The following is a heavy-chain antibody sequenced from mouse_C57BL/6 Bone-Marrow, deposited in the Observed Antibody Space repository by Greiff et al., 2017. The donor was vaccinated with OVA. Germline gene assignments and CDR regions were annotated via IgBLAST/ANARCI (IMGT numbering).Heavy chain of an antibody. CDR3: ARSDYYGSSYGYFDY. CDR1: GYTFTDYN. V-gene: IGHV1-18*01. D-gene: IGHD1-1*01. CDR2: INPNNGGT. J-gene: IGHJ2*01. Sequence: DVQLQESGPELVKPGASVKIPCKASGYTFTDYNMDWVKQSHGKSLEWIGDINPNNGGTIYNQKFKGKATLTVDKSSSTAYMELRSLTSEDTAVYYCARSDYYGSSYGYFDYWGQGTTLTVSS.